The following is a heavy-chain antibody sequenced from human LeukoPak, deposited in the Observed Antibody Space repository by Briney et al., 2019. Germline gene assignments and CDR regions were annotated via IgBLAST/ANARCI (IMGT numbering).Heavy chain of an antibody. V-gene: IGHV1-24*01. CDR3: ATDPDHSSSSVY. Sequence: ASVKASCKVSGYTLTELSMHWVRQAPGKGLEWMGGFDPEDGETIYTQKFQGRVTMTEDTSTDTAYMELSSLRSEDTAVYYCATDPDHSSSSVYWGQGTLVTVSS. CDR2: FDPEDGET. CDR1: GYTLTELS. J-gene: IGHJ4*02. D-gene: IGHD6-13*01.